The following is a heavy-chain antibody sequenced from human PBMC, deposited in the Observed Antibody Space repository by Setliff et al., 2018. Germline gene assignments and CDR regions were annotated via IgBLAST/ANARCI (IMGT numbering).Heavy chain of an antibody. D-gene: IGHD6-13*01. CDR2: IYYSGST. CDR3: ARQGASGAPHY. J-gene: IGHJ4*02. Sequence: LSLTCTVSGGSISSYYWSWIRQPPGKGLEWIGHIYYSGSTNYNPSLKSRVIISVDTFRSQFSLQLTSVTAADTAIYYCARQGASGAPHYWGQGTLVTVSS. V-gene: IGHV4-59*08. CDR1: GGSISSYY.